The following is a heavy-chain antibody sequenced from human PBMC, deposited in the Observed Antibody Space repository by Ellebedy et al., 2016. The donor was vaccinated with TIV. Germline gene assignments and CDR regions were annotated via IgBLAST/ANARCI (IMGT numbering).Heavy chain of an antibody. J-gene: IGHJ6*03. CDR3: ARRVKPSIAAAGTHYYYYMDV. CDR1: KFTFSNFA. Sequence: GGSLRLSXVASKFTFSNFAMHWVRQAPGKGLEWVATFSDDDESIHYTESVKGRFTISRDNSRNTVYLQMNGLRADDTAVYYCARRVKPSIAAAGTHYYYYMDVWGKGTTVTVSS. CDR2: FSDDDESI. D-gene: IGHD6-13*01. V-gene: IGHV3-30*03.